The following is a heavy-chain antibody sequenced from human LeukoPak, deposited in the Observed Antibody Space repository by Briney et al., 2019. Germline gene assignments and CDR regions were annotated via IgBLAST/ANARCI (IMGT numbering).Heavy chain of an antibody. V-gene: IGHV4-59*01. D-gene: IGHD5-12*01. Sequence: SETLSLTCTVSGGSINTYYWHWIRQPPGKGLGWIGYISYSGSTNYNPSLKSRVTTSIDKSKNQFPLKLSSVTAADTAVYYCARSGGYSGYDVDYWGQGTLVTVSS. CDR1: GGSINTYY. J-gene: IGHJ4*02. CDR2: ISYSGST. CDR3: ARSGGYSGYDVDY.